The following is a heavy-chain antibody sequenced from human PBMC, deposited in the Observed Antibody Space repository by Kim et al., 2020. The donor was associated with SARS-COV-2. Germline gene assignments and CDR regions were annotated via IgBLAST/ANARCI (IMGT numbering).Heavy chain of an antibody. Sequence: RYRPSFQGQVTISADKSSCTVYLQWSSLQASDTAMYYCAIQWVDGLCFEHWGQGTLVTVSS. D-gene: IGHD3-16*01. CDR3: AIQWVDGLCFEH. V-gene: IGHV5-51*01. J-gene: IGHJ4*02.